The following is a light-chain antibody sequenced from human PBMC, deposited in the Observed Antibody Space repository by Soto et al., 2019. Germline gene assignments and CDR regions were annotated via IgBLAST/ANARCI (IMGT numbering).Light chain of an antibody. Sequence: QSVLAQPPSASGSPGQSVTISCTGTSSDVGAYKFVSWYQHRPGKVPKLMIYEVSKRPSGVPDRFSGSKAGNTASLTVSRLQTGDEADYYCSSYAGSNTVVFGGGTELTVL. CDR2: EVS. CDR1: SSDVGAYKF. J-gene: IGLJ2*01. CDR3: SSYAGSNTVV. V-gene: IGLV2-8*01.